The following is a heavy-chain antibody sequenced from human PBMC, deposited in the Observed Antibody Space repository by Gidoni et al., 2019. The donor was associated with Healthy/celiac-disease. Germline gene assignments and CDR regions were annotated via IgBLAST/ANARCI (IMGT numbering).Heavy chain of an antibody. Sequence: EVQLVESGGGLVQPGGSLILSCASSGFTVSSNYMRWVRQAAGKGLEWVSVIYSGGSTYYADSVKGRFTISRDNSKNTLYLQMNSLRAEDTAVYYCARDSYGSGPYWGQGTLVTVSS. CDR3: ARDSYGSGPY. V-gene: IGHV3-66*02. J-gene: IGHJ4*02. CDR1: GFTVSSNY. D-gene: IGHD3-10*01. CDR2: IYSGGST.